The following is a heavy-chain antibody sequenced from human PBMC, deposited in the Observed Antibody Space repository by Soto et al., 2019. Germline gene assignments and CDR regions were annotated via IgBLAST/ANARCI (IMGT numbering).Heavy chain of an antibody. V-gene: IGHV3-21*01. J-gene: IGHJ4*02. CDR2: ISSSSSYI. CDR1: GFTFSSYS. D-gene: IGHD2-2*02. CDR3: SIDSVPAAIFDC. Sequence: GGSLRLASAAYGFTFSSYSMKWDRQAQGKGLEWVSSISSSSSYIYYADSVTGRLTISRDHAKNSLYMQMNSLRAEDTAVYYCSIDSVPAAIFDCWGPGTLGTRSS.